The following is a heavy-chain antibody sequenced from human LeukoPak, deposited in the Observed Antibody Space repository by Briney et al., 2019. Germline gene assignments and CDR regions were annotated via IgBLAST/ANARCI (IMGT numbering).Heavy chain of an antibody. CDR3: AKGSRADYGDYETYFDY. J-gene: IGHJ4*02. CDR2: ISGSGGST. CDR1: GFTFSSYA. Sequence: QAGGSLRLSCAASGFTFSSYAMSWVRQAPGKGLEWVSAISGSGGSTYYADSVKGRFTISRDNSKNTLYLQMNSLRAEDTAVYYCAKGSRADYGDYETYFDYWGQGTLVTVSS. D-gene: IGHD4-17*01. V-gene: IGHV3-23*01.